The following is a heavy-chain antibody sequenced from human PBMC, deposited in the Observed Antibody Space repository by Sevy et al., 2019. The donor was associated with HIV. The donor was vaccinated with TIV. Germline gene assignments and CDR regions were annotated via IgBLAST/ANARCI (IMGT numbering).Heavy chain of an antibody. V-gene: IGHV3-23*01. CDR1: GFTFSTYA. Sequence: GGSLRLSCAASGFTFSTYAMTWARQAPGKGLEWVSTISGGGSTTYYPDSVKGRFTISRDNSKNTLSLHMNSLRDDDTAVYYCAKNGYNLRWFDPWGQGTLVTVSS. D-gene: IGHD5-12*01. CDR2: ISGGGSTT. CDR3: AKNGYNLRWFDP. J-gene: IGHJ5*02.